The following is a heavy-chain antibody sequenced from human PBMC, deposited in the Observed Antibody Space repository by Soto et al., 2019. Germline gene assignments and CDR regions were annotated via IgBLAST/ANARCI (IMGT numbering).Heavy chain of an antibody. CDR1: GFTFSDYY. CDR3: ARGSIIRRMGV. D-gene: IGHD3-10*01. CDR2: IRGGSDYI. Sequence: GGSLRLSCASSGFTFSDYYMSWIRQAPGKGLEWILFIRGGSDYIYYADSLKCLFTISRDNAKNSLYLQMNSLRAGDTAVYICARGSIIRRMGVWSQGTTVTVSS. V-gene: IGHV3-11*06. J-gene: IGHJ6*02.